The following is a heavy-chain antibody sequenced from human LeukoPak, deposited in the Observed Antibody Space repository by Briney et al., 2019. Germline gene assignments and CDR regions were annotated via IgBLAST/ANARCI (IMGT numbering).Heavy chain of an antibody. Sequence: PSETLSLTCTVSGDSITSYYWSWIRQPPGKGLEWIGRIYTTGSTNYNPSLNSRVTMSVDTSKNQFSLKLSSVTAADTAVYYCAREALLRYYFDYWGQGILDTVSS. J-gene: IGHJ4*02. CDR2: IYTTGST. V-gene: IGHV4-4*07. CDR3: AREALLRYYFDY. CDR1: GDSITSYY.